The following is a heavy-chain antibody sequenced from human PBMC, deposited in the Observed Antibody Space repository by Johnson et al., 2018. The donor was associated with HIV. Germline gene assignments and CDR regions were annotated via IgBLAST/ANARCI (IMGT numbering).Heavy chain of an antibody. D-gene: IGHD4-17*01. CDR3: ARDSTPWGDDYVDYAFDI. CDR1: GFTFSSYA. J-gene: IGHJ3*02. Sequence: QVQLVESGGGVVQPGRSLRLSCAASGFTFSSYAMHWVRQAPGKGLEWVAVISYHGSNKYYADSVKGRFTISRDNSKNTLYLQMNSLRAEDTAVYYCARDSTPWGDDYVDYAFDIWGQGTVVTVSS. CDR2: ISYHGSNK. V-gene: IGHV3-30-3*01.